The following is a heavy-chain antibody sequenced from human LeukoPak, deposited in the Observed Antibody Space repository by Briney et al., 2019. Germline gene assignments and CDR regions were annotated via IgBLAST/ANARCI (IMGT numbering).Heavy chain of an antibody. CDR3: WFGYWPELDH. Sequence: GGSLRLSCAASGLTFANAWMSWVRQAPGKGLEWVGRIRSKSDGETTHYAAPVKGRFTISRDDSKKMMFLQMNRLNTEDTAVYYCWFGYWPELDHWGQGVLVTVSS. J-gene: IGHJ5*02. CDR2: IRSKSDGETT. D-gene: IGHD5-18*01. V-gene: IGHV3-15*01. CDR1: GLTFANAW.